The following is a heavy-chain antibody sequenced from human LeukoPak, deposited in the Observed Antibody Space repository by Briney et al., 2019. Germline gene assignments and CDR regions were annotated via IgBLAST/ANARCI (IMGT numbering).Heavy chain of an antibody. CDR2: VYNSENT. J-gene: IGHJ4*02. V-gene: IGHV4-59*01. Sequence: PSETLSLTCTVSGGSISIYYWSWIRQPPGKGLEWIGYVYNSENTNYNSSLKSRATISADTSKNQFSLKLSSVTAADTAVYYCARAGSSTNGEIDYWGQGTLVTVSS. CDR1: GGSISIYY. CDR3: ARAGSSTNGEIDY. D-gene: IGHD2-2*01.